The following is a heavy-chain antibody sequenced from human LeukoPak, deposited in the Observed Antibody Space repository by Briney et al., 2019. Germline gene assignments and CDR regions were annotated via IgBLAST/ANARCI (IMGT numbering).Heavy chain of an antibody. J-gene: IGHJ4*02. Sequence: GASVKVSCKASGYTFTGYYMHWVRQAPGQGLEWMGWINPNSGGTNYAQKFQGRVTMTRDTSISTAYMELSRLRSDDTAVYYCARERGIVVVVAATSNDFDYWGQGTLVTVSS. D-gene: IGHD2-15*01. CDR2: INPNSGGT. CDR3: ARERGIVVVVAATSNDFDY. CDR1: GYTFTGYY. V-gene: IGHV1-2*02.